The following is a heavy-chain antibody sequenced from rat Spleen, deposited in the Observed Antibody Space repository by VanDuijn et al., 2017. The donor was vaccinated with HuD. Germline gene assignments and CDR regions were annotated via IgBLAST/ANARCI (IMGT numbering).Heavy chain of an antibody. CDR3: VRGGNGPKDYYFEY. J-gene: IGHJ2*01. D-gene: IGHD1-11*01. Sequence: QVQLKESGPGLVQPSQTLSITCTVSGFSLGTYNVHWVRQPPGKGLEWMGAMWNGGGTDYNSPFKSRLSISRDTSKSQVFLKMNSLETEDTATYYCVRGGNGPKDYYFEYWGQGVMVTGSS. CDR1: GFSLGTYN. V-gene: IGHV2-30*01. CDR2: MWNGGGT.